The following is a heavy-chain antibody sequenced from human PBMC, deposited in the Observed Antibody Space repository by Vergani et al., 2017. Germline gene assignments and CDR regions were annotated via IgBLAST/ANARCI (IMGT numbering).Heavy chain of an antibody. CDR2: ILSNSGRM. D-gene: IGHD3-10*01. V-gene: IGHV3-9*01. CDR3: TKDQAGDLDY. J-gene: IGHJ4*02. Sequence: EVQLVESGGGLVQPGRSLRLSCAASGFTFEDYAMHWVRQAPGKGLEWVSGILSNSGRMGYADSVKGRFTISRDDDKNSLYLQMNSLRIEDTAVYYCTKDQAGDLDYWGQGTLVTVSS. CDR1: GFTFEDYA.